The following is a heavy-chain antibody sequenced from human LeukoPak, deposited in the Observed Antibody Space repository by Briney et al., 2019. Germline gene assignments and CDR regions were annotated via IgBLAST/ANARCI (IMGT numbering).Heavy chain of an antibody. CDR2: FDPEDGET. CDR3: ATAYSGSYVGYFDY. D-gene: IGHD1-26*01. CDR1: GYTLTELS. J-gene: IGHJ4*02. V-gene: IGHV1-24*01. Sequence: GASVKVSCKVSGYTLTELSMHWVRQAPGKGLEWMGGFDPEDGETIYAQKFQGRVTMTGDTSTDTAYMELSSLRSEDTAVYYCATAYSGSYVGYFDYWGQGTLVTVSS.